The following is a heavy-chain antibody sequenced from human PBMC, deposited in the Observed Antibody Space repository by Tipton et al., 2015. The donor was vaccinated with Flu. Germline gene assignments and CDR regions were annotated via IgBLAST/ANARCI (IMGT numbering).Heavy chain of an antibody. CDR2: ISGSGGST. Sequence: SLRLSCAASGFTFSSYAMSWVRQAPGKGLEWVSAISGSGGSTYYADSVKGRFTISRDNSKNTLCLQMNSLRAEDTAVYYCARVPSYYYYYMDVWGKGTTVTVSS. CDR1: GFTFSSYA. J-gene: IGHJ6*03. V-gene: IGHV3-23*01. CDR3: ARVPSYYYYYMDV.